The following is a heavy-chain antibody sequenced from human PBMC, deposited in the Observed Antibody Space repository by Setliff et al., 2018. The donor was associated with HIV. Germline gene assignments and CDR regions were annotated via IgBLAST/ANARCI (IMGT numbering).Heavy chain of an antibody. V-gene: IGHV3-21*01. D-gene: IGHD3-3*01. CDR3: ARGFVLRFLEWSMPDAFDI. Sequence: PGGSLRLSCAASGFTFSSYSMNWVRQAPGKGLEWVSFISRTSSYIYYADSLKGRFTISRDNAKNSLYLQMNSLRAEDTAVYYCARGFVLRFLEWSMPDAFDIWGQGTTVTVS. CDR2: ISRTSSYI. J-gene: IGHJ3*02. CDR1: GFTFSSYS.